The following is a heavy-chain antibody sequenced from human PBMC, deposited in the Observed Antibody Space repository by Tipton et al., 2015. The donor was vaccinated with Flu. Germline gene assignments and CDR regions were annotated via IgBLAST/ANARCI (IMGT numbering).Heavy chain of an antibody. Sequence: GSLRLSCAASGFTLSGYYMSWIRQAPGKGLEWVSYISGGGSIMYYADSVKGRFTISRDNAKNSLYLQMNSLRAEDTAFYYCARAWAAAGSAWGQGTLVTVSS. J-gene: IGHJ5*02. CDR3: ARAWAAAGSA. D-gene: IGHD6-13*01. CDR2: ISGGGSIM. V-gene: IGHV3-11*01. CDR1: GFTLSGYY.